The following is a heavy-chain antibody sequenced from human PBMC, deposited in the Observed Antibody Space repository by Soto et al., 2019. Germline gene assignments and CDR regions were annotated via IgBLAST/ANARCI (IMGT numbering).Heavy chain of an antibody. CDR1: GFSVRTDY. CDR3: ARATGGTGWAWVDY. Sequence: EVQLVESGGDLIQPGGSLRLSCAASGFSVRTDYMTWVRQPPGKGLEWVSVIYRDGTTYYADSVKGRFTISRDNSKNTVFLQMNCLRVDDTALYYCARATGGTGWAWVDYWGQGTLVTVSS. D-gene: IGHD6-19*01. V-gene: IGHV3-53*01. J-gene: IGHJ4*02. CDR2: IYRDGTT.